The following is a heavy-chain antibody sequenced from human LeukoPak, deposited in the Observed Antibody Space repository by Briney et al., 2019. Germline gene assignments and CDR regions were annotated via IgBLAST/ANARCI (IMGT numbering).Heavy chain of an antibody. V-gene: IGHV4-38-2*02. Sequence: SETLSLTCTVSGYSISTGYYWDWIRQPPGKGLEWIGEINHSGSTNYNPSLKSRVTISVDTSKNQFSLKLSSVTAADTAVYYCARGIPRVRGVTKKWFDPWGQGTLVTVSS. CDR2: INHSGST. J-gene: IGHJ5*02. D-gene: IGHD3-10*01. CDR3: ARGIPRVRGVTKKWFDP. CDR1: GYSISTGYY.